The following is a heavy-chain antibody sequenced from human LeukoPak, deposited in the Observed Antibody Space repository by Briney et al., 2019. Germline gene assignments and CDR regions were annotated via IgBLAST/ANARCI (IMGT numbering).Heavy chain of an antibody. V-gene: IGHV4-39*01. D-gene: IGHD6-19*01. CDR3: ERQDLRSSGWTAWWYFDL. J-gene: IGHJ2*01. CDR2: IYYSGST. CDR1: GGSISSSSYY. Sequence: SETLSLTCTVSGGSISSSSYYWGWIRQAPGKGLEWIGSIYYSGSTYYNPSLKSRVTISVDTSKNQFSLKLSSVTAADTAVYYCERQDLRSSGWTAWWYFDLWGRGTLVTVSS.